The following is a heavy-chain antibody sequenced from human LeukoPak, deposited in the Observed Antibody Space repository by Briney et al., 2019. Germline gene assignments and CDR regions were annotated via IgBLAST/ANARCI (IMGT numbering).Heavy chain of an antibody. J-gene: IGHJ6*02. D-gene: IGHD4-17*01. Sequence: PSQTLSLTCTVSGGSVSNDDYYWNWIRQLPGKGLEWIGYIYYSGSTSYNPSLRSRVTISVDKSKNQFSLKLSSVTAADTAVYYCARAGTTVTATQYYGMDVWGQGTTVTVSS. CDR3: ARAGTTVTATQYYGMDV. CDR2: IYYSGST. CDR1: GGSVSNDDYY. V-gene: IGHV4-30-4*08.